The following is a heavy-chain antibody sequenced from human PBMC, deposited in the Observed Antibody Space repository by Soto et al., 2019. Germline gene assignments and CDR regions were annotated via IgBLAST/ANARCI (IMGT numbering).Heavy chain of an antibody. CDR1: GGTFSSYA. Sequence: SVKVSCKASGGTFSSYAISWVRQAPGQGLEWMGGIIPIFGTANYAQKFQGRVTITADKSTSTAYMELSSLRSEDTAVYYCARGYYYHSRGYYSYYFDYWGQGTLVTVSS. CDR3: ARGYYYHSRGYYSYYFDY. V-gene: IGHV1-69*06. J-gene: IGHJ4*02. CDR2: IIPIFGTA. D-gene: IGHD3-22*01.